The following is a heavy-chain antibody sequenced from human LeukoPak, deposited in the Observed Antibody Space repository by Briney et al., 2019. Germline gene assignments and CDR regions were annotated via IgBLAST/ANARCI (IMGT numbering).Heavy chain of an antibody. CDR1: GFTFSNAW. V-gene: IGHV4-59*01. CDR3: ARDGYSGNDGL. Sequence: GSLRLSCAASGFTFSNAWMSWIRQPPGKGLEWIGYIYHSGSTKYNPSLKSRVTISVDTSKNQFSLKLSSVTAADTAVYYCARDGYSGNDGLWGQGTLVTVSS. CDR2: IYHSGST. D-gene: IGHD5-12*01. J-gene: IGHJ4*02.